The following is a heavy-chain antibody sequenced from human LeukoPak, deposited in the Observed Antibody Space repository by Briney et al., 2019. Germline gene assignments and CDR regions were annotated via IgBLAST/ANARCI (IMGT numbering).Heavy chain of an antibody. D-gene: IGHD3-10*01. J-gene: IGHJ4*02. V-gene: IGHV3-30*02. CDR1: GFTFSNFG. CDR3: GKALRTGMFRGVIDY. CDR2: IRYDGSII. Sequence: GGSLRLSCTASGFTFSNFGMHWVRQAPGRGLEWVAFIRYDGSIIYYTDSVKGRFTISRDNSKNMPYLQMNSLRAEDTAVYYCGKALRTGMFRGVIDYWGQGTPVTVSS.